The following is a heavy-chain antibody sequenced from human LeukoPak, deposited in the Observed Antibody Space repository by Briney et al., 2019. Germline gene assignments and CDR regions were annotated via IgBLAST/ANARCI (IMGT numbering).Heavy chain of an antibody. D-gene: IGHD4-23*01. CDR3: AKDLHESVGDWFDP. CDR1: GFTFSSYI. Sequence: PGGSLRLSCAASGFTFSSYIMKWVRQAPGKGLEWVSLISSSSSYMYYADSVKGRFTISRDNAKNSLYLQLNRLRAEDTAVYYCAKDLHESVGDWFDPWGQGTLVTVSS. J-gene: IGHJ5*02. V-gene: IGHV3-21*01. CDR2: ISSSSSYM.